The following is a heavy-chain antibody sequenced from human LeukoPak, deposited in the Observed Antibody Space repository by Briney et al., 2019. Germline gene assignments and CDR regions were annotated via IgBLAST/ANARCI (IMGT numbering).Heavy chain of an antibody. CDR2: IYPGDSDT. Sequence: GESLKIPCKGSGYSFTSYWIVWVRQMPGKGLEWMGIIYPGDSDTRYRPSLQGQVTISADKSISTAYLQWGSLKASDTAMYYCARLTGAWSFDYWGQGTLVTVSS. J-gene: IGHJ4*02. CDR1: GYSFTSYW. D-gene: IGHD1-1*01. V-gene: IGHV5-51*01. CDR3: ARLTGAWSFDY.